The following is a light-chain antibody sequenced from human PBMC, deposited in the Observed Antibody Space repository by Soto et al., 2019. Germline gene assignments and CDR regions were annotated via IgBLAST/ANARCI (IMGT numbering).Light chain of an antibody. V-gene: IGLV1-40*01. Sequence: QSVLTQPPSVSGAPGQRVTISCTGSSSNIGAGHDVHWYQQLPGTAPKLLIYGNSNRPSGVPDRFSGSKSGTSASLAITGLEAEDEADYHCQSYDSSLSAYVFGTGTKLTVL. CDR2: GNS. CDR3: QSYDSSLSAYV. CDR1: SSNIGAGHD. J-gene: IGLJ1*01.